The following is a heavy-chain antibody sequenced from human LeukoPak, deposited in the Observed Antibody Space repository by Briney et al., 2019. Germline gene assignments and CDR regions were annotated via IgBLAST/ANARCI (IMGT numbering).Heavy chain of an antibody. V-gene: IGHV4-39*01. Sequence: PSETLSLTCTVSGGSISSSSYYWGWIRQPPGKGLEWIGSIYYSGSTYYNPSLKSRVTISVDTSKNQFSLKLSSVTAVDTAVYYCARRAGDDEFDYWGQGTLVTVSS. D-gene: IGHD7-27*01. CDR2: IYYSGST. J-gene: IGHJ4*02. CDR1: GGSISSSSYY. CDR3: ARRAGDDEFDY.